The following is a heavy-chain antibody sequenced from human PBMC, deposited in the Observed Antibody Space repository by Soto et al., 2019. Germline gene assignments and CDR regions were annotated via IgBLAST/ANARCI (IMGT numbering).Heavy chain of an antibody. Sequence: TLSLTCAVYGYSIRSSDWWGWIRQPPGKGLEWIGYITHGGSTNHNPSLKRRVTMSVDPSKNQFSLNLTSVTAVDTAVYYCARMAVTTFYYYAMDVWGQGTTVTVSS. CDR2: ITHGGST. D-gene: IGHD6-19*01. J-gene: IGHJ6*02. CDR3: ARMAVTTFYYYAMDV. V-gene: IGHV4-28*01. CDR1: GYSIRSSDW.